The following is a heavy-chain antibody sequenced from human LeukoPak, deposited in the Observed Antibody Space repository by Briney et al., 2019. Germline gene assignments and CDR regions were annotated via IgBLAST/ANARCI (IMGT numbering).Heavy chain of an antibody. V-gene: IGHV3-7*01. CDR3: AKAAGLPYYYYYMDV. CDR1: GFTFSSTG. J-gene: IGHJ6*03. Sequence: GGSLRLSCTASGFTFSSTGMHWVRQAPGKGLEWAANIKQDGSEKYYVDSVKGRFTISRDNAKNSLYLQMNSLRAEDTAVYYCAKAAGLPYYYYYMDVWGKGTTVTVSS. CDR2: IKQDGSEK. D-gene: IGHD6-13*01.